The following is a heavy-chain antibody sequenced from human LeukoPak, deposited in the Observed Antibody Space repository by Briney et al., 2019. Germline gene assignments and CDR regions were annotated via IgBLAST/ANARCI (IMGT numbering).Heavy chain of an antibody. J-gene: IGHJ4*02. CDR1: GFTFSSYG. D-gene: IGHD5-12*01. V-gene: IGHV3-30*18. CDR3: AKGYDLDY. Sequence: GRPLRLSCAASGFTFSSYGMHWVRQAPGKGLEWVAVISYDGSNKYYADSVKGRFTISRDNSKNTLYLQMNSLRAEDTAVYYCAKGYDLDYWGQGTLVTVSS. CDR2: ISYDGSNK.